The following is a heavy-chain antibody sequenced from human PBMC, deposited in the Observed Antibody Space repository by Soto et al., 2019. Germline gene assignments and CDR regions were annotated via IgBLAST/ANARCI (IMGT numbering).Heavy chain of an antibody. D-gene: IGHD6-13*01. CDR3: AIVLYSSPGLYGIDV. CDR1: GFTFSSYG. V-gene: IGHV3-30*03. Sequence: PGGSLRLSCAASGFTFSSYGMHWVRQAPGKGLEWVAVISYDGSNKYYADSVKGRFTISRDNSKNTLYLQMNSLRAEDTAVYYCAIVLYSSPGLYGIDVRGQGTTVTVSS. J-gene: IGHJ6*02. CDR2: ISYDGSNK.